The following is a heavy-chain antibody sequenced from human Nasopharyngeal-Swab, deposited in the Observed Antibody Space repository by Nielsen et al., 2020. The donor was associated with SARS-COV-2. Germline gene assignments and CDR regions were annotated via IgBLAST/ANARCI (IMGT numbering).Heavy chain of an antibody. CDR2: IYHSGST. J-gene: IGHJ6*02. D-gene: IGHD6-19*01. Sequence: SETLSLTCAVSGGSISNSNWWCWLRQPPGKGLEWIGEIYHSGSTNYNPSLKSRVTISVDKSKNQFSLKLSSVTAADTAVYYCARDSSGWVYGMDVWGQGTTVTVSS. CDR3: ARDSSGWVYGMDV. CDR1: GGSISNSNW. V-gene: IGHV4-4*02.